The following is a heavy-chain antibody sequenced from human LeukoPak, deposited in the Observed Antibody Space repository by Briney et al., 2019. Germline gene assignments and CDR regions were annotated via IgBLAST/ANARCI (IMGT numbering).Heavy chain of an antibody. CDR3: ARGGSGWPLGYYYYYGMDV. D-gene: IGHD6-19*01. CDR1: GGSISSYY. Sequence: SETLSLTCTVSGGSISSYYWSWLRQPPGKGLEWIGYIYYSGSTNYNPSLKSRVTISVDTSKNQFSLKLSSVTAADTAVYYCARGGSGWPLGYYYYYGMDVWGQGTTVTVSS. V-gene: IGHV4-59*01. CDR2: IYYSGST. J-gene: IGHJ6*02.